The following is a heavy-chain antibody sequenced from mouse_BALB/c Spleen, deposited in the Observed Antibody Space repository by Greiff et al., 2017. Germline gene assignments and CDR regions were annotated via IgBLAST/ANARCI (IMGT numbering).Heavy chain of an antibody. Sequence: LVESGPELMKPGASVKISCKASGYSFTSYYMHWVKQSHGKSLEWIGYIDPFNGGTSYNQKFKGKATLTVDKSSSTAYMHLSSLTSEDSAVYYCARGPYYGNSYAMDYWGQGTSVTVSS. J-gene: IGHJ4*01. CDR2: IDPFNGGT. D-gene: IGHD2-10*01. CDR1: GYSFTSYY. CDR3: ARGPYYGNSYAMDY. V-gene: IGHV1S135*01.